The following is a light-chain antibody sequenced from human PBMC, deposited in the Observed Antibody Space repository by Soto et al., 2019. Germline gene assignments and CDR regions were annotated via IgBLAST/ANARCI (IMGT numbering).Light chain of an antibody. CDR2: GAS. J-gene: IGKJ2*01. CDR1: QSLSSSN. V-gene: IGKV3-20*01. CDR3: QQYGSSHT. Sequence: EIVLTQSPGTLSLSPGKRATLSCRASQSLSSSNLSRYQQKPGRAPRLLIYGASSRATGIPDRFSGSGYGTDFTLTISRLEPEDFAVYYCQQYGSSHTFGQGTKLEIK.